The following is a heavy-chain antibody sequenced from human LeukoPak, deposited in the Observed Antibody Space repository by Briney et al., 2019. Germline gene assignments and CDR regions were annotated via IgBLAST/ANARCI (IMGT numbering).Heavy chain of an antibody. CDR2: INHSGYT. J-gene: IGHJ4*02. V-gene: IGHV4-34*01. D-gene: IGHD4-17*01. CDR3: TRMTTGHDY. CDR1: GVSFDDYY. Sequence: SETLSLTCAVSGVSFDDYYWACVRQTPGKGLEWIGEINHSGYTNDSPSLKSRVTLSIDTSRKQFSLNLRSVTVADAGTYYCTRMTTGHDYWGQGTLVTVSS.